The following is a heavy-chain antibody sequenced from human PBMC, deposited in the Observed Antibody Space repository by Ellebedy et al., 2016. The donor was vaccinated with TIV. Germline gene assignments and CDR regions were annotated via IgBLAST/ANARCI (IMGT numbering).Heavy chain of an antibody. CDR1: GGSVSTYY. D-gene: IGHD2-15*01. CDR2: IYYSGTT. V-gene: IGHV4-59*08. Sequence: PSETLSLTCTVSGGSVSTYYWSWIRQPPGKGLEWIGYIYYSGTTNYNPSLKSRVTFSVYTSRNQFSLRMISVTAADTAIYFCARRRVVGAAPNGFDIWGQGTMVTVSS. J-gene: IGHJ3*02. CDR3: ARRRVVGAAPNGFDI.